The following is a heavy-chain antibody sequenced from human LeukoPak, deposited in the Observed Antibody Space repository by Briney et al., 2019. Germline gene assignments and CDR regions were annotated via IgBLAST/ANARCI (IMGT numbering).Heavy chain of an antibody. CDR1: GNSFTNYW. J-gene: IGHJ4*02. V-gene: IGHV5-51*01. Sequence: GESLKISCKDSGNSFTNYWIGWVRQMPGKGLEWMGIIYPGDSDTRYSPSFQGQVTISADKSISTAYLQWSSLRASDTAMYYCARARFCSGGSCYAEYWGQGTLVTVSS. D-gene: IGHD2-15*01. CDR2: IYPGDSDT. CDR3: ARARFCSGGSCYAEY.